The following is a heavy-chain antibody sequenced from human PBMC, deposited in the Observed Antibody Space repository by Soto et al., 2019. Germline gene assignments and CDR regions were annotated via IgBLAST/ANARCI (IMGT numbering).Heavy chain of an antibody. CDR3: ARARENDDILTGYSDAFDI. V-gene: IGHV3-7*03. CDR1: GFTFSNSW. CDR2: INQDGSEK. D-gene: IGHD3-9*01. J-gene: IGHJ3*02. Sequence: EVQLVESGGGLGQPGESLRLSCAASGFTFSNSWMTWVRQAPGKGPEWVANINQDGSEKYYVDSVRGRFTISRDNAKNSLFLQMNSLRAEDTAVYYCARARENDDILTGYSDAFDIWGQGTMVTVSS.